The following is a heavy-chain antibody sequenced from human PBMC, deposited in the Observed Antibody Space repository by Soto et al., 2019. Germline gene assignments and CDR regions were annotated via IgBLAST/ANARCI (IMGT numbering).Heavy chain of an antibody. Sequence: EVQLVESGGGLVQPGGSLKLSCAASGFTFCGSAVHWVRQASGKGLEWVGRIRSKANNYATAYAASVQGRFTIFRDDLKNTAYLQMNSLKTEDTAVYYCTNPQVYYGMDVWGQGTTVTVSS. CDR1: GFTFCGSA. J-gene: IGHJ6*02. V-gene: IGHV3-73*02. CDR2: IRSKANNYAT. CDR3: TNPQVYYGMDV.